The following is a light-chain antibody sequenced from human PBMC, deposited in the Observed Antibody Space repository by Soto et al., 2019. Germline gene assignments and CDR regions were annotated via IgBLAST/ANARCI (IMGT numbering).Light chain of an antibody. CDR3: QQYGDSPFT. Sequence: EIVLTQSPATLSLSPGERATLSCRASQSVSSSYLAWYQQKPGPAPSLLIYGASRRATGIPDRFSGSGSGTDFTLTISRLEPEDFAVYYCQQYGDSPFTFGPGTKVDIK. J-gene: IGKJ3*01. CDR2: GAS. V-gene: IGKV3-20*01. CDR1: QSVSSSY.